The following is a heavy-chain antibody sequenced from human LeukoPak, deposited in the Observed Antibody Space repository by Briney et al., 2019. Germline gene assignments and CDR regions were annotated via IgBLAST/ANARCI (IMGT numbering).Heavy chain of an antibody. D-gene: IGHD1-26*01. V-gene: IGHV3-21*01. Sequence: GGSLRLSCAASGFTFSSYSMNWVRQAPVKGLEWVSSISSSSSYIYYADSVKGRFTISRDNAKNSLYLQMNSLRAEDTAVYYCARDLEGAKDYWGQGTLVTVSS. CDR1: GFTFSSYS. CDR3: ARDLEGAKDY. CDR2: ISSSSSYI. J-gene: IGHJ4*02.